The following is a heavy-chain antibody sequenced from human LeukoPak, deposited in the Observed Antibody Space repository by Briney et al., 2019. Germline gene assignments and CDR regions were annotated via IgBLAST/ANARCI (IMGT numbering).Heavy chain of an antibody. CDR3: ANGITMVNFDY. V-gene: IGHV3-74*01. CDR2: INSDGSST. D-gene: IGHD3-10*01. Sequence: PGGSLRLSCAASGFTFSSYGMSWVRQAPGKGLVWVSRINSDGSSTSYADSVKGRFTISRDNSKNTLYLQMNSLRAEDTAVYYRANGITMVNFDYWGQGTLVTVSS. CDR1: GFTFSSYG. J-gene: IGHJ4*02.